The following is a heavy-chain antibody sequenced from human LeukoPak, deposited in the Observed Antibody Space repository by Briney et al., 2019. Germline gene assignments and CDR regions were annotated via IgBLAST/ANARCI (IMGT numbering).Heavy chain of an antibody. V-gene: IGHV3-20*04. CDR1: GFTFDDYG. D-gene: IGHD3-10*01. CDR3: AKMGYFGSGSYYPGEFYFDY. Sequence: GGSLRLSCAASGFTFDDYGMSWVRQAPGKGLEWVSGINWNGASTGYADSVKGRFTISRDNAKNSLYLQMNSLRAEDTAVYYCAKMGYFGSGSYYPGEFYFDYWGQGTLVTVSS. J-gene: IGHJ4*02. CDR2: INWNGAST.